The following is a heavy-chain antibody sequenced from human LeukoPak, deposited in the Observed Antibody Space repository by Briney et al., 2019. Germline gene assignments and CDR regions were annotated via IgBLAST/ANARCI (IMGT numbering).Heavy chain of an antibody. J-gene: IGHJ4*02. CDR2: IRYDGSSE. CDR1: GFTFSTDD. V-gene: IGHV3-30*02. Sequence: GGSLRLSCAASGFTFSTDDMHWVRQAPGKGLEWVASIRYDGSSEYYGDSGRGRFTISRDNSKNTLYLQMNSLRAEDTAVYYCAKEVIAAAGTVDYWGQGTLVTVSS. CDR3: AKEVIAAAGTVDY. D-gene: IGHD6-13*01.